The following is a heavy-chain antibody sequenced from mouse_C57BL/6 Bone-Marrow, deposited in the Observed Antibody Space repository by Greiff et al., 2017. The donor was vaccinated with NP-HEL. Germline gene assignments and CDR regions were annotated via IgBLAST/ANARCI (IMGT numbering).Heavy chain of an antibody. CDR3: ARRLYYGSRNAMDY. D-gene: IGHD1-1*01. V-gene: IGHV1-18*01. CDR2: INPNNGGT. J-gene: IGHJ4*01. CDR1: GYTFTDYN. Sequence: VQLQQSGPELVKPGASVKIPCKASGYTFTDYNMDWVKQSHGKSLEWIGDINPNNGGTIYNQKFKGKATLTVDKSSSTAYMELRSLTSEDTAVYYCARRLYYGSRNAMDYWGQGTSVTVSS.